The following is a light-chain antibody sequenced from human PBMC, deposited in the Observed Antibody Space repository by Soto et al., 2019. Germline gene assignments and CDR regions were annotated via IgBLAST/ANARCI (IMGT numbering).Light chain of an antibody. V-gene: IGLV2-8*01. Sequence: QSVLSHPPSASGSPGQLVTISCTGTKSDIGVYDFVSWYQHHPGKAPRLIIYEVVQRPSGVPDRFSGSKSGNTASLTVSGLQAEDEADYFCKSYAGSNTYVFGSGNKVXVL. J-gene: IGLJ1*01. CDR1: KSDIGVYDF. CDR2: EVV. CDR3: KSYAGSNTYV.